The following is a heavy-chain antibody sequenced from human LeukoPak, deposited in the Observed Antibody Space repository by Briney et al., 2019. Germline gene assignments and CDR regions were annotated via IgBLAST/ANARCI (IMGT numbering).Heavy chain of an antibody. J-gene: IGHJ6*02. CDR2: IYPGDSDT. CDR3: ARGAAGTTPDYYYFGLDV. CDR1: GYRFTDYW. D-gene: IGHD1-7*01. V-gene: IGHV5-51*01. Sequence: GESLKISCKGSGYRFTDYWIGWVRQMPGKGLEWMGIIYPGDSDTRYSPSFQGQVTISADKSVNTAHLQWSSLKASDTAMYYCARGAAGTTPDYYYFGLDVWGQGTTVRVSS.